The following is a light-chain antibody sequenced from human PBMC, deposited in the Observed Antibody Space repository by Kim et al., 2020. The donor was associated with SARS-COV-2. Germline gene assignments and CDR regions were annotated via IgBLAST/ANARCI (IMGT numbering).Light chain of an antibody. Sequence: ASVGDRVTITCRASQSISSWLAWYQQKPGKAPKLLIYKASSLESGVPSRLSGSGSGTEFTLTISSLQPDDFATYYCQQYNSYSPYTFGQGTKLEI. V-gene: IGKV1-5*03. J-gene: IGKJ2*01. CDR1: QSISSW. CDR2: KAS. CDR3: QQYNSYSPYT.